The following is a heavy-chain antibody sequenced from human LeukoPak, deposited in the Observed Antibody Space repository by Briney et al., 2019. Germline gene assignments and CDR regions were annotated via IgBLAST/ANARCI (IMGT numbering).Heavy chain of an antibody. CDR3: AREIGQLGGAFDI. V-gene: IGHV3-53*01. D-gene: IGHD7-27*01. J-gene: IGHJ3*02. CDR1: GFTVSSSY. CDR2: IYSGHNA. Sequence: GGSLRLSCAASGFTVSSSYMTWVRQAPGKGLEWVSVIYSGHNAYYADSVKDRFSISRDNSKNTLYLQMNSLRAEDTAVYYCAREIGQLGGAFDIWGQGTMVTVSS.